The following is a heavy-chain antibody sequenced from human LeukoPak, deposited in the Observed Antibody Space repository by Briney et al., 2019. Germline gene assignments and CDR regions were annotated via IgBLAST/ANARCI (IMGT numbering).Heavy chain of an antibody. Sequence: ASVKVSCKASGYTFTDYYMHWVRQAPGQGLEWMGWINPNSGGTNSAQKFQGRVTMTRDTSISTAYIELSRLRSDDTAVYYCATPYGSGTDDAFDIWGQGTMVTVSS. CDR2: INPNSGGT. D-gene: IGHD3-10*01. V-gene: IGHV1-2*02. J-gene: IGHJ3*02. CDR3: ATPYGSGTDDAFDI. CDR1: GYTFTDYY.